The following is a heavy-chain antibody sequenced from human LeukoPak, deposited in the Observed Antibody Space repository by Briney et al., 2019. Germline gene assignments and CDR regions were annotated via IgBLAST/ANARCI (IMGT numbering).Heavy chain of an antibody. J-gene: IGHJ3*02. Sequence: PGGSLRLSCVASRFIFDDYGMHWVRQAPGKGLEWVAFIRYDGSNKYYADSVKGRFTISRDNSKNTLYLQMNSLRAEDTAVYYCAKRLGQIVVVPAAFDDAFDIWGQGTMVTVSS. D-gene: IGHD2-2*01. CDR1: RFIFDDYG. CDR3: AKRLGQIVVVPAAFDDAFDI. CDR2: IRYDGSNK. V-gene: IGHV3-30*02.